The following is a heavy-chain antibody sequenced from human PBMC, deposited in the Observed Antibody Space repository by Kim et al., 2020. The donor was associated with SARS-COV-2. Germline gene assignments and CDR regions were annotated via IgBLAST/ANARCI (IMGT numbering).Heavy chain of an antibody. CDR2: ISYDGSNK. J-gene: IGHJ6*02. Sequence: GGSLRLSCAASGFTFSSYAMHWVRQAPGKGLEWVAVISYDGSNKYYADSVKGRFTISRDNSKNTLYLQMNSLRAEDTAVYYCARDTAGDDYYYYGMDVWGQGTTVTVSS. V-gene: IGHV3-30-3*01. CDR1: GFTFSSYA. D-gene: IGHD7-27*01. CDR3: ARDTAGDDYYYYGMDV.